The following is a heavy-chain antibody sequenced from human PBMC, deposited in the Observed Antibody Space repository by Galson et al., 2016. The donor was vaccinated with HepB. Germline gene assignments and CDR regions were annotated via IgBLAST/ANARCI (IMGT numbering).Heavy chain of an antibody. Sequence: SLRLSCAASGFTFSDFYMTWMRRAPGKSLGWVSYISHSSSFTDYADSVKGRFIISRDNVRNSLFLQMSSLRAGDTALYFCARGRAPKTLDTFDIWGQGTMVTVSS. CDR3: ARGRAPKTLDTFDI. CDR1: GFTFSDFY. J-gene: IGHJ3*02. CDR2: ISHSSSFT. V-gene: IGHV3-11*06.